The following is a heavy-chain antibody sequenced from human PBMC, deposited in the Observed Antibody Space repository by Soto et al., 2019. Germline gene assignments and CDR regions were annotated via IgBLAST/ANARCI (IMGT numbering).Heavy chain of an antibody. Sequence: ASVKVSCKASGYTFTSYYMHWVRQAPGKGLEWMGIINPSGGSTSYAQKFQGRVTMTRDTSTSTVYMELSSLRSEDTAVYYCARGSYYYGSGSSFDIWGQGTMVTVSS. D-gene: IGHD3-10*01. CDR2: INPSGGST. J-gene: IGHJ3*02. V-gene: IGHV1-46*01. CDR1: GYTFTSYY. CDR3: ARGSYYYGSGSSFDI.